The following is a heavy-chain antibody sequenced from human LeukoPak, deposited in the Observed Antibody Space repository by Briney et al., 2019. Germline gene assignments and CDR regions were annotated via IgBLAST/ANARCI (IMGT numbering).Heavy chain of an antibody. J-gene: IGHJ4*02. D-gene: IGHD2-2*01. CDR1: GFTLSSYV. CDR3: ARDKGSTSPRGGYFDY. Sequence: PGRSLRLSCAASGFTLSSYVMHWVRQAPGKGLGWVALIWYDGSNKYYADSVKGRFTISRDNSKSTLYLQMNSLRAEDTAVYYCARDKGSTSPRGGYFDYWGQGTLVTVSS. V-gene: IGHV3-33*01. CDR2: IWYDGSNK.